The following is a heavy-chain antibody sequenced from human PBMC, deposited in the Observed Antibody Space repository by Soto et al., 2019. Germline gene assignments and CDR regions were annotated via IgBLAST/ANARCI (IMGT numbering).Heavy chain of an antibody. CDR1: GFTFSSYS. J-gene: IGHJ4*02. D-gene: IGHD3-22*01. CDR3: ARVHYYYYSSGYWEDDY. Sequence: PGGSLRLSCAASGFTFSSYSMNWVRQAPGKGLEWVSYISSSSSTIYYADSVKGRFTISRDNAKNSLYLQMNSLRDEDTAVYYCARVHYYYYSSGYWEDDYWGQGTLVTVSS. V-gene: IGHV3-48*02. CDR2: ISSSSSTI.